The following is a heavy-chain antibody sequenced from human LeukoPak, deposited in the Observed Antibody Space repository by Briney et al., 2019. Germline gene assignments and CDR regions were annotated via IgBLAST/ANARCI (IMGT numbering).Heavy chain of an antibody. D-gene: IGHD6-19*01. J-gene: IGHJ5*02. V-gene: IGHV4-59*01. Sequence: PSETLSLTCTVSGGSISSYYWSWIRQPPGKGLEWIGYIYYSGSTNYNPSLKSRVTISVDTSKNQFSLKLSSVTAADTAVYYCARAASSRPNEIAVVDWFDPWGQGTLVTVSS. CDR2: IYYSGST. CDR3: ARAASSRPNEIAVVDWFDP. CDR1: GGSISSYY.